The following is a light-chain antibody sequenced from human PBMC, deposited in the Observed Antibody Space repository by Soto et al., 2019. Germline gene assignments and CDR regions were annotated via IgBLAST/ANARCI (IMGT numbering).Light chain of an antibody. CDR3: SSQAGSDSLMG. J-gene: IGLJ2*01. V-gene: IGLV2-8*01. CDR2: GVS. CDR1: SSDIGTFSA. Sequence: QSVLTQPPSASGSPGQSVTISCTGTSSDIGTFSAISWYQQYPGQAPKLMIFGVSQRPSGVPDRFSGSKSANTASLTVSGLQDEDEAEYYCSSQAGSDSLMGFGGGTKVTVL.